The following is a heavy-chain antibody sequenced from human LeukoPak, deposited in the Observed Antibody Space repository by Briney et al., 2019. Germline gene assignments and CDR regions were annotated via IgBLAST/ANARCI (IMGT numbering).Heavy chain of an antibody. CDR2: IIPVLNIA. V-gene: IGHV1-69*04. Sequence: GASVKVSCKASGGTFSSYAISWVRQAPGQGLEWMGRIIPVLNIANYAQKFQGRVTMTTDTSTSTAYMELRSLRSDDTAVYYCARVVFKWSPLAYSSSFYYFDYWGQGTLVTVSS. CDR1: GGTFSSYA. J-gene: IGHJ4*02. D-gene: IGHD6-13*01. CDR3: ARVVFKWSPLAYSSSFYYFDY.